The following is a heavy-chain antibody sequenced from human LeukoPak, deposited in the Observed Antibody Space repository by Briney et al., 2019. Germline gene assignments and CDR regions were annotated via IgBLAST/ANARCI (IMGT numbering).Heavy chain of an antibody. D-gene: IGHD5-12*01. CDR3: AREVVATGRAYMDV. CDR2: INHSGST. Sequence: SSETLSLTCAVYGGSFSGYYWSWIRQPPGKGLEWIGEINHSGSTNYNPSLKSRVTISVDTSKNQFSLKLSSVTAADTAVYYCAREVVATGRAYMDVWGKGTTVTVSS. CDR1: GGSFSGYY. V-gene: IGHV4-34*01. J-gene: IGHJ6*03.